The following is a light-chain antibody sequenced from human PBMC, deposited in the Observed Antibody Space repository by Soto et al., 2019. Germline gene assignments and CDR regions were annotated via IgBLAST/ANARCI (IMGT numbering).Light chain of an antibody. CDR2: GDN. CDR3: QSYDITLHNYV. J-gene: IGLJ1*01. CDR1: TSNIGAPYD. V-gene: IGLV1-40*01. Sequence: QSVLTQPPSVSGAPGQRVSISCTGSTSNIGAPYDVHWYQHLPGTAPKLLIYGDNNRPSGVPDRFSGSKSGNSASLAITRLQAEDEADYYCQSYDITLHNYVFGNGTKLT.